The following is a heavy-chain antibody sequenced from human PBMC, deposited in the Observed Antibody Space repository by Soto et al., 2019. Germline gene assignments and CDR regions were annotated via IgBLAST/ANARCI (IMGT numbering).Heavy chain of an antibody. Sequence: PGGSLRLSCAASGFTFSSYAMHWVRQAPGKGLEWVAVISYDGSNKYYADSVKGRFTISRDNSKNTLYLQMNSLRAEDTAVYYCASSRYYYYYGMDVWGQGTTVTVSS. CDR3: ASSRYYYYYGMDV. CDR2: ISYDGSNK. J-gene: IGHJ6*02. V-gene: IGHV3-30-3*01. CDR1: GFTFSSYA.